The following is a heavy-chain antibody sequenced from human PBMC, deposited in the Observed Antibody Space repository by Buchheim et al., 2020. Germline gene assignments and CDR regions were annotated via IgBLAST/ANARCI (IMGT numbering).Heavy chain of an antibody. V-gene: IGHV3-30*18. CDR3: AKESGSGWYGYYYYGMDV. CDR2: ISYDGSNK. J-gene: IGHJ6*02. Sequence: QVQLVESGGGVVQPGRSLRLSCAASGFTFSSYGMHWVRQAPGKGLEWVAVISYDGSNKYYADSVKGRFTISRENSKNTLYLQMNSLRAEDTAVYYCAKESGSGWYGYYYYGMDVWGQGTT. D-gene: IGHD6-19*01. CDR1: GFTFSSYG.